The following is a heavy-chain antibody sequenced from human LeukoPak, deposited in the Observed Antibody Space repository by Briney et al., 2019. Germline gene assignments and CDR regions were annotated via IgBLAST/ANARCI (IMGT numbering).Heavy chain of an antibody. CDR3: AREFSSIGNYYYYMDV. D-gene: IGHD6-13*01. CDR2: LFYSGGT. CDR1: GGSISSSNYF. Sequence: SETLSLTCTVSGGSISSSNYFWGWIRQPPGKGLEWIGSLFYSGGTYYNPSLKSRLTISLDTSQNQFSLKLASVTAADTAIYYCAREFSSIGNYYYYMDVWGQGTTVTVSS. V-gene: IGHV4-39*07. J-gene: IGHJ6*03.